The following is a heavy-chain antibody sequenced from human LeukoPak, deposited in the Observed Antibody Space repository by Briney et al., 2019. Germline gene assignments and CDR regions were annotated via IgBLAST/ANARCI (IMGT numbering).Heavy chain of an antibody. CDR2: IDTAGGT. D-gene: IGHD3-3*01. Sequence: GGSLRLSCTASGFDFSNFDFHWVRQLRGKGLEWVSHIDTAGGTYYPGSVKGRFTISRANAKKSLYLQMHNLRVGDTALYFCARGSPWSYYYMDVWGVGTAVSVS. CDR3: ARGSPWSYYYMDV. J-gene: IGHJ6*03. V-gene: IGHV3-13*01. CDR1: GFDFSNFD.